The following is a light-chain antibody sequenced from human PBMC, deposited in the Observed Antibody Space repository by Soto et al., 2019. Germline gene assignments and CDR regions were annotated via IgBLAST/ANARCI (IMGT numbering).Light chain of an antibody. V-gene: IGLV2-14*01. J-gene: IGLJ1*01. CDR2: EVS. CDR1: SSDLGGFNY. CDR3: SSYTSSSIFYV. Sequence: QSVLTQPASVSGSPGQSITISCTGSSSDLGGFNYVSWYQIHPGKAPRLTVYEVSNRPSGVSNRFSGSKSGNTASLTISGLQADDEAVYFCSSYTSSSIFYVFGSGTKV.